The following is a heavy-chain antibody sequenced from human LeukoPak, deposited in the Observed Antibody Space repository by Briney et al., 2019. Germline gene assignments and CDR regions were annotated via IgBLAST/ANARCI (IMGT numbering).Heavy chain of an antibody. CDR1: GFAFSTFA. Sequence: GGSLRLSCAASGFAFSTFAMSWVRQAPGKGLDWVSSISGSGGSTYCADSVKGRFTISRDSSKNTLYVQMNSLRAEDTAVYYCAKGVGTNKGGYYFDSWGQGTPVTVSS. CDR2: ISGSGGST. V-gene: IGHV3-23*01. J-gene: IGHJ4*02. D-gene: IGHD1-26*01. CDR3: AKGVGTNKGGYYFDS.